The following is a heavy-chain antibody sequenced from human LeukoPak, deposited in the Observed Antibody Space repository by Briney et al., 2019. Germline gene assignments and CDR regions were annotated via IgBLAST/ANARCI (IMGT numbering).Heavy chain of an antibody. D-gene: IGHD1-26*01. CDR1: GGSISSDY. CDR3: ARNSNFVGATNNDAFDI. CDR2: IYTSGST. J-gene: IGHJ3*02. V-gene: IGHV4-4*07. Sequence: SETLSLTCTVSGGSISSDYWSWIRQPAGKGLEWIGRIYTSGSTNYNPSLKSRVTMSIDTSKNQFSLKLSSVTAADTAMYYCARNSNFVGATNNDAFDIWGQGTFLTVSS.